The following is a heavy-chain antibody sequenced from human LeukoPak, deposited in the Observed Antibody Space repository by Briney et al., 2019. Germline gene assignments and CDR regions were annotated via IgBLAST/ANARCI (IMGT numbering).Heavy chain of an antibody. CDR3: AKDDAWLRYAC. CDR1: GGTFSSYA. Sequence: GASVKVSCKASGGTFSSYAISWVRQAPGQGLEWMGGIIPIFGTANYAQKFQGRVTITADKSTSTAYMELSSLRSEDTAVYFCAKDDAWLRYACWGPGTLVTVSS. V-gene: IGHV1-69*06. J-gene: IGHJ4*02. D-gene: IGHD5-12*01. CDR2: IIPIFGTA.